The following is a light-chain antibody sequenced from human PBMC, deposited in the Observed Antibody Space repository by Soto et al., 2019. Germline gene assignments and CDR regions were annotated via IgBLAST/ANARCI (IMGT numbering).Light chain of an antibody. V-gene: IGKV3-11*01. J-gene: IGKJ4*01. CDR2: DAS. Sequence: ETVLTQSPATLSLSPGEGATLSCRASQSIGSSLAWYQHKPGQAPRLLIYDASNRATGVPARFSGSGSGTDFILTISSLESEDFAVYYCQQRANLLTFGGGTKVDIK. CDR1: QSIGSS. CDR3: QQRANLLT.